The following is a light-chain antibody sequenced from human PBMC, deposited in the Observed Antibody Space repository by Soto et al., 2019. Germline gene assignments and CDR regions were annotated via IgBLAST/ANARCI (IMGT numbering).Light chain of an antibody. V-gene: IGLV2-14*01. CDR2: DVS. CDR1: SSDVGDYNY. Sequence: QSVLTQPASVSGSPGQSITISCTGTSSDVGDYNYVSWYQQHPGKAPKLMIYDVSNRPSAVSNRFSGSKSGNTASLTISHLQAEDEADYYCSSYTSSSTLVFGGGTKVTVL. J-gene: IGLJ2*01. CDR3: SSYTSSSTLV.